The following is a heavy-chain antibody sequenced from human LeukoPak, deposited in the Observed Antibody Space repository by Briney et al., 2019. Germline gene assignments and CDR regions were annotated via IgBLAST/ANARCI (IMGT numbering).Heavy chain of an antibody. Sequence: PGGSLRLSCAASGFTVSSNYMSWVRQAPGKGLEWVANIKHDGSERFYVDSVKGRFTISKDNAENSMYLQMNSLSAEDTAVYYCGRVISGAIDYWGQGTLVTVSS. D-gene: IGHD2-15*01. CDR1: GFTVSSNY. V-gene: IGHV3-7*01. CDR2: IKHDGSER. CDR3: GRVISGAIDY. J-gene: IGHJ4*02.